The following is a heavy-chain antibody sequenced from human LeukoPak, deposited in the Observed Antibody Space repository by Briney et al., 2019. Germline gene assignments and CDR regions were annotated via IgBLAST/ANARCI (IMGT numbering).Heavy chain of an antibody. D-gene: IGHD5-18*01. CDR2: INWNGGST. CDR1: GFTFDDYG. Sequence: GGSLRLSCAASGFTFDDYGMSWVRQAPGKGLEWVSGINWNGGSTGYADSVKGRFTISRDNAKNSLYLQMNSLRAEDTALYHCARAGYSYGNFSYYYGMGVWGQGTTVTVSS. J-gene: IGHJ6*02. V-gene: IGHV3-20*01. CDR3: ARAGYSYGNFSYYYGMGV.